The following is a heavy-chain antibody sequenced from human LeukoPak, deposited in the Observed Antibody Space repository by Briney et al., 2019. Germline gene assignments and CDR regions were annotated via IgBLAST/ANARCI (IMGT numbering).Heavy chain of an antibody. CDR2: IYHSGST. J-gene: IGHJ3*02. CDR3: AREYRTLNAFDI. Sequence: SETLSLTCPVSGGSISSSNWWSWVRQPPGKGLEWIGEIYHSGSTNYNPSLKSRVTISVDKSKNQFSLKLSSVTAADTAVYYCAREYRTLNAFDIWGQGTMVTVSS. CDR1: GGSISSSNW. D-gene: IGHD1-7*01. V-gene: IGHV4-4*02.